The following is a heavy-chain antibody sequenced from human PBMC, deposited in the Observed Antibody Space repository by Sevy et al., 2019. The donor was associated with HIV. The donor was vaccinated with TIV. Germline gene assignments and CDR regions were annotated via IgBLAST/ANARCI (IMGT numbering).Heavy chain of an antibody. Sequence: SETLSLTCTVSGGSITSLYWNWIRQPPGKGLEWIANIYYNGHINYNPSLKSRVTLSLATSKNQFSLRLSSVTAADTAMYYCAGENAWGRGYSWGQGTVVTVSS. CDR3: AGENAWGRGYS. V-gene: IGHV4-59*11. J-gene: IGHJ4*02. CDR2: IYYNGHI. D-gene: IGHD1-26*01. CDR1: GGSITSLY.